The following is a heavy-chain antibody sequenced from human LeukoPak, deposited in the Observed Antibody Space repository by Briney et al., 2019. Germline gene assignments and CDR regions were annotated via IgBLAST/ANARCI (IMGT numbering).Heavy chain of an antibody. V-gene: IGHV3-66*01. Sequence: GGSLRLSCAASGFTVSSNYMSWVRQAPGRGLEWVSLIYSGGNTDYPDSVKGRFTISRDNSKSVVFLQMNSLRAEDSAMYFCARDHNGDHIFDDWGQGTLVTVSS. CDR2: IYSGGNT. CDR1: GFTVSSNY. J-gene: IGHJ4*02. CDR3: ARDHNGDHIFDD. D-gene: IGHD4-17*01.